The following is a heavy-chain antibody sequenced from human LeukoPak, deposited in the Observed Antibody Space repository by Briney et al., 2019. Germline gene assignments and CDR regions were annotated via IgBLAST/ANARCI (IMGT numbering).Heavy chain of an antibody. D-gene: IGHD3-3*01. CDR1: GYSISSGYY. CDR3: ARHGGPLRF. J-gene: IGHJ4*02. CDR2: IYYSGST. V-gene: IGHV4-38-2*02. Sequence: SETLSLTCTVSGYSISSGYYWGWIRQPPGKGLEWIGSIYYSGSTYYNPSLKSRVTISVDTSKNQFSLKLSSVTAADTAVYYCARHGGPLRFWGQGTLVTVSS.